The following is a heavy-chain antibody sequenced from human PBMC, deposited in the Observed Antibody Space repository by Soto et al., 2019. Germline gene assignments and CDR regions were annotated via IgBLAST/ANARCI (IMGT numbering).Heavy chain of an antibody. CDR2: FDPEDGET. V-gene: IGHV1-24*01. D-gene: IGHD2-2*01. J-gene: IGHJ5*02. CDR3: ATDITTSSTSWNWGLFDP. Sequence: QVQLVQSGAEVKKPGASVKVSCKVSGYTLTELSMHWVRQAPGKGLEWMGGFDPEDGETIYAQKFQGRVTMTEDTSTDTAYMELSSLRSEDTAVYYCATDITTSSTSWNWGLFDPWGQGTLVTVSS. CDR1: GYTLTELS.